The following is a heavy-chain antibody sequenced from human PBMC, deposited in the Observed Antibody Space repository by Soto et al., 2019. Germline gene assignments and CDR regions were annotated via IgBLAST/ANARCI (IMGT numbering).Heavy chain of an antibody. CDR1: GFTFSSYG. J-gene: IGHJ5*02. V-gene: IGHV3-33*01. CDR3: ARGFRGGDADWFDP. D-gene: IGHD2-21*02. Sequence: PGGSLRLSCAASGFTFSSYGMHWVRQAPGKGLEWVAVIWYDGSNKYYADSVKGRFTISRDNSKNTLYLQMNSLRAEDTAVYYCARGFRGGDADWFDPWGQGTLVTVSS. CDR2: IWYDGSNK.